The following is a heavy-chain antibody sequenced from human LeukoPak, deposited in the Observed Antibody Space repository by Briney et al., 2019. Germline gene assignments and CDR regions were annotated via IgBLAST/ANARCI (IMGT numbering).Heavy chain of an antibody. V-gene: IGHV2-5*01. D-gene: IGHD1-14*01. Sequence: SGPTLVNPTQTLTLTCTFSGFSLSTSGVGVGWIRQPPGKALEWLALIYWNDDKRYSPSLKSRLTITKGTSKNQVVLTMTNMDPVDTATYYCAHSPVRHTTKPNWFDPWGQGTLVTVSS. CDR1: GFSLSTSGVG. J-gene: IGHJ5*02. CDR3: AHSPVRHTTKPNWFDP. CDR2: IYWNDDK.